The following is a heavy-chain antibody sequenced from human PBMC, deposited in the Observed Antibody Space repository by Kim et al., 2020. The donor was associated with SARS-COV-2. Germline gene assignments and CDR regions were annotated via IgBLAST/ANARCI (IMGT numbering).Heavy chain of an antibody. J-gene: IGHJ6*03. V-gene: IGHV1-69*04. D-gene: IGHD6-13*01. CDR1: GGTFSSYA. CDR2: IIPILGIA. Sequence: SVKVSCKASGGTFSSYAISWVRQAPGQGLEWMGRIIPILGIANYAQKFQGRVTITADKSTSTAYMELSSLRSEDTAVYYCARGYSSSWEGLYSSGWSQIGGYYYYMDVWGKGTTVTVSS. CDR3: ARGYSSSWEGLYSSGWSQIGGYYYYMDV.